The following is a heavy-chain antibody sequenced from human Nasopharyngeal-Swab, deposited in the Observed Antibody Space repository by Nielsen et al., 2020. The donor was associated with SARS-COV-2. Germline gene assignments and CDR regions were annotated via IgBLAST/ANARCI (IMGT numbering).Heavy chain of an antibody. J-gene: IGHJ6*02. Sequence: SVKVSCKVSGGNFKNYAISWARQAPGQGLEWMGGIICNFGTTNYAHKFQDRATLTADQSTRTAYLELSSLRFDDTAVYYCARDTIFGLALYYYYGMGVWGQGTTVTVSS. V-gene: IGHV1-69*13. CDR3: ARDTIFGLALYYYYGMGV. D-gene: IGHD3-3*01. CDR1: GGNFKNYA. CDR2: IICNFGTT.